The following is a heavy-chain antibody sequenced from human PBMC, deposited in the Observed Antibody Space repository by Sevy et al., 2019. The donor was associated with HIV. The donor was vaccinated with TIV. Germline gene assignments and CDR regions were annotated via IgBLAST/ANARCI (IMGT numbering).Heavy chain of an antibody. Sequence: GGSLRLSCAASGFTFSSYSMNWVRQAPGKGLEWVSSISSSSSYIYYADSVKGRFTISRDNAKNSLYLQMNSLRPEDTAVYYCARWVRGSSGYYYFDYWGQGTLVTVSS. J-gene: IGHJ4*02. D-gene: IGHD3-22*01. CDR3: ARWVRGSSGYYYFDY. CDR2: ISSSSSYI. CDR1: GFTFSSYS. V-gene: IGHV3-21*01.